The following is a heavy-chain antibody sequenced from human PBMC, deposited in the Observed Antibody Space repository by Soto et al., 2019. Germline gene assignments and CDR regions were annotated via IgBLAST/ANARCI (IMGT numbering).Heavy chain of an antibody. CDR3: ARVVRGVFASGMDV. V-gene: IGHV3-11*06. J-gene: IGHJ6*02. CDR1: GFTFSDYY. D-gene: IGHD3-10*01. Sequence: QVQLVESGGGLVKPGGSPRLSCAASGFTFSDYYMSWIRQAPGKGLEWVSYISSSSSYTNYADSVKGRFTISRDNAKNSLYLQMNSLRAEDTAVYYCARVVRGVFASGMDVWGQGTTVTVSS. CDR2: ISSSSSYT.